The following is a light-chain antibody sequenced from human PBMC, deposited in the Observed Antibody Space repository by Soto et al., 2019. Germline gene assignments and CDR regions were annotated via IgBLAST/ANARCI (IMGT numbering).Light chain of an antibody. Sequence: QAVVTQDPSLTVSPGGTVTLTCGSNTGAVTSGHYPYWFQQKPGQAPRTLIYDTSNKHSWTPARFSGSLLGGKAALTLSGAQPEDEAEYYCLLSYSGARGVFGGGTKLTVL. CDR1: TGAVTSGHY. CDR2: DTS. CDR3: LLSYSGARGV. J-gene: IGLJ2*01. V-gene: IGLV7-46*01.